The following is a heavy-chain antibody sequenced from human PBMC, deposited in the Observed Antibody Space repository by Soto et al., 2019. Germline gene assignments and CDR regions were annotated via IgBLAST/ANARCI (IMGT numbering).Heavy chain of an antibody. V-gene: IGHV5-51*01. CDR3: ARLVGYCTNGVCYTVPAHFDY. D-gene: IGHD2-8*01. Sequence: GESLKISCKGSGYSFTSYWIGWVRQMPGKGLEWMGIIYPGDSDTRYSPSFQGQVTISADKSISTAYLQWSSLKASDTAMYYCARLVGYCTNGVCYTVPAHFDYWGQGTLVTVS. CDR2: IYPGDSDT. CDR1: GYSFTSYW. J-gene: IGHJ4*02.